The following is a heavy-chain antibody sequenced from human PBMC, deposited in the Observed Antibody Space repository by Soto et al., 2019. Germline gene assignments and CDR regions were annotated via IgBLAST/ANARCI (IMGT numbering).Heavy chain of an antibody. J-gene: IGHJ4*02. CDR1: GFSLSNARMG. CDR3: ARGSCSGGSCYYVDY. Sequence: QVTLKESGPVLVKPTETLTLTCTVSGFSLSNARMGVSWIRQPPGKALEWLAHIFSNDEKPYSTSLKSRLTISKDTSKSQVVLTKTNMDPVNTATYYCARGSCSGGSCYYVDYGGQGTLVTVS. D-gene: IGHD2-15*01. V-gene: IGHV2-26*01. CDR2: IFSNDEK.